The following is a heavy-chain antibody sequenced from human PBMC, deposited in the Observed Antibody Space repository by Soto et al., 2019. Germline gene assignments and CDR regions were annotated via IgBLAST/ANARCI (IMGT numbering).Heavy chain of an antibody. V-gene: IGHV1-18*01. Sequence: QVQLVQSGAEVKKPGASVKVSCKSSGYTFSMSGISWVRQAPGQGLEWMGWISGYNGKTNYEQKCQDSGPMPTDTSTNMAYMELRSLRSDDTAVYYCAREGPRPYYYYGMDVWGQGTTVTVSS. CDR3: AREGPRPYYYYGMDV. CDR2: ISGYNGKT. CDR1: GYTFSMSG. J-gene: IGHJ6*02.